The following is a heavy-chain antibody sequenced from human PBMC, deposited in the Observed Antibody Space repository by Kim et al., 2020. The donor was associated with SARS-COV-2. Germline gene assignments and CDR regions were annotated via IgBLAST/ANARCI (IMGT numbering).Heavy chain of an antibody. V-gene: IGHV4-61*01. CDR2: IYYSGST. CDR3: ARDRYYDFWSGYYTGPWFDP. Sequence: SETLSLTCTVSGGSVSSGSYYWSWIRQPPGKGLEWIGYIYYSGSTNYNPSLKSRVTISVDTSKNQFSLKLSSVTAADTAVYYCARDRYYDFWSGYYTGPWFDPWGQGTLVTVSS. CDR1: GGSVSSGSYY. D-gene: IGHD3-3*01. J-gene: IGHJ5*02.